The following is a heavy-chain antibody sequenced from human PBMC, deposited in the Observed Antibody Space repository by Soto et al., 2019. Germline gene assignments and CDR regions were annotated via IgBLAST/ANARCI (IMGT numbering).Heavy chain of an antibody. CDR1: GGTFSSYA. CDR2: IIPIFGTA. J-gene: IGHJ6*02. D-gene: IGHD6-6*01. CDR3: ARGRAIAARPYYYGMDV. V-gene: IGHV1-69*13. Sequence: GXSVKVSCKASGGTFSSYAISWVRQAPGQGLEWMGGIIPIFGTANYAQKFQGRVTITADESTSTAYMELSSLRSEDTAVYYCARGRAIAARPYYYGMDVWGQGTTVTVSS.